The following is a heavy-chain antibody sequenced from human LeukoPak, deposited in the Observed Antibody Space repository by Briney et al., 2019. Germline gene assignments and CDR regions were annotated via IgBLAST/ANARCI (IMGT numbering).Heavy chain of an antibody. CDR2: IIPIFGTA. CDR1: GYTFTSYG. J-gene: IGHJ6*02. Sequence: SVKVSCKASGYTFTSYGISWVRQAPGQGLEWMGGIIPIFGTANYAQKFQGRVTITADESTSTAYMELSSLRSEDTAVYYCARNYDGVRSYYYYYGMDVWGQGTTVTVSS. V-gene: IGHV1-69*13. CDR3: ARNYDGVRSYYYYYGMDV. D-gene: IGHD4-23*01.